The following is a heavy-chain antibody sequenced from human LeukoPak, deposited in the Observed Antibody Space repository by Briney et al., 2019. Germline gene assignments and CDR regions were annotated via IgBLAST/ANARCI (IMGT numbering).Heavy chain of an antibody. Sequence: PGGSLRLSCAASGLTFSSYWMSWVRQAPGKGLEWVANIKQDGSEKYYVDSVKGRFTISRDNAKNSLYLQMNSLRAEDTAVYYCARDSLAMESCDYWGQGTLVTVSS. CDR2: IKQDGSEK. D-gene: IGHD5-18*01. CDR1: GLTFSSYW. J-gene: IGHJ4*02. V-gene: IGHV3-7*01. CDR3: ARDSLAMESCDY.